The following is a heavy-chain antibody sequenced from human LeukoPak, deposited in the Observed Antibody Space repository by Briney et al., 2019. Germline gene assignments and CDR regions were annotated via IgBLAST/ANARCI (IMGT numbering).Heavy chain of an antibody. CDR1: GYSFTDYY. Sequence: ASVKVSCKTSGYSFTDYYMHWVRQAPGQGLEWMGWINPNSGGTSSAQKFQGRVTMTRDTSITTVYMEVSWLTSDDTAVYYCARADRLDGGPYLIGPWGQGTLVTVSS. D-gene: IGHD2-21*01. CDR2: INPNSGGT. V-gene: IGHV1-2*02. CDR3: ARADRLDGGPYLIGP. J-gene: IGHJ5*02.